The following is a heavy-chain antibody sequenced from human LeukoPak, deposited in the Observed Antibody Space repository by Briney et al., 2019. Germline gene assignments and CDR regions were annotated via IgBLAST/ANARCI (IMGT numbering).Heavy chain of an antibody. Sequence: PSETLSLTCTVSGGSISNYYWSWVRQPPGKGLEWIGYIYYSGSTNYNPSLKSRVTISVDTSKNQFSLKLSSVPAADTAVYYCARGTGWYYYWGQGTLVTVSS. J-gene: IGHJ4*02. V-gene: IGHV4-59*01. CDR1: GGSISNYY. CDR3: ARGTGWYYY. D-gene: IGHD6-19*01. CDR2: IYYSGST.